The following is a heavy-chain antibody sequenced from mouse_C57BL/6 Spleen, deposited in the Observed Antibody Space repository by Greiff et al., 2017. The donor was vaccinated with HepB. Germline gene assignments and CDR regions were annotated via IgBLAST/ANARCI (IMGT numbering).Heavy chain of an antibody. J-gene: IGHJ4*01. CDR2: IHPNSGST. D-gene: IGHD2-4*01. Sequence: VQLQQPGAELVKPGASVKLSCKASGYTFTSYWMHWVKQRPGQGLEWIGMIHPNSGSTNYNEKFKSKATLTVDKSSSTAYMQLSSLTSEDSVVYYCARPIYYDYDGDAMDYWGQGTSVTVSS. CDR3: ARPIYYDYDGDAMDY. V-gene: IGHV1-64*01. CDR1: GYTFTSYW.